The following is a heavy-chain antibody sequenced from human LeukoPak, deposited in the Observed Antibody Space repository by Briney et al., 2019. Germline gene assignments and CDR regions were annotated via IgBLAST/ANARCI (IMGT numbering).Heavy chain of an antibody. Sequence: GGSLRLSCAASGFTFSSYWMHWVRQAPGKGLEWVSAISGSGGSTYYADSVKGRFTISRDNSKNTLYLQMNSLRAEDTAVYYCAKWISGAHYFDYWGQGTLVTVSS. V-gene: IGHV3-23*01. CDR1: GFTFSSYW. CDR3: AKWISGAHYFDY. CDR2: ISGSGGST. J-gene: IGHJ4*02. D-gene: IGHD1-26*01.